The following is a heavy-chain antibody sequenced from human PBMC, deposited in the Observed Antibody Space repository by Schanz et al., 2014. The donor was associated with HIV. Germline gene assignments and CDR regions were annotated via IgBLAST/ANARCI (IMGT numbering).Heavy chain of an antibody. Sequence: VRLVETGGDLIQPGGFLRLSCAASGLTVRNKYMTWVRQAPGKGLEWVSGMRGSDDSTFYADSVKGRFTISRDNSKNTLYFQMNSLRAEDTAIYYCAKTSYGWYFDYWGQGTLVTVSS. V-gene: IGHV3-23*04. CDR2: MRGSDDST. D-gene: IGHD6-19*01. J-gene: IGHJ4*02. CDR1: GLTVRNKY. CDR3: AKTSYGWYFDY.